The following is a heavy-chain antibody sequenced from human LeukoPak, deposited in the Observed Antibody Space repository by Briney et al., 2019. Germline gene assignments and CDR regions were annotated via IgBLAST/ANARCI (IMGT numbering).Heavy chain of an antibody. CDR2: INHSGST. J-gene: IGHJ4*02. D-gene: IGHD6-13*01. CDR1: GGSFSGYY. CDR3: ARVTAAWGFPLDY. Sequence: SETLSLTCAVYGGSFSGYYWSWIRQPPGKGLEWIGEINHSGSTNYNPSLKSRVTISVDTSKNQFSLKLSSVTAADTAVYYCARVTAAWGFPLDYWAREPWSPSPQ. V-gene: IGHV4-34*01.